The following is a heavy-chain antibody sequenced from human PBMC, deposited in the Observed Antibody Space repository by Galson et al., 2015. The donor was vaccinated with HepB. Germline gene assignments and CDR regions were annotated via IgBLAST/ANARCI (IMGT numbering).Heavy chain of an antibody. D-gene: IGHD3-9*01. CDR1: GGSFSGYY. Sequence: ETLSLTCAVYGGSFSGYYWSWIRQPPGKGLEWIGEINHSGSTNYNPSLKSRVTISVDTSKNQFSLKLSSVTAADTAVYYCARGRYYDILTGYPRGGFDYWGQGTLVTVSS. J-gene: IGHJ4*02. CDR3: ARGRYYDILTGYPRGGFDY. CDR2: INHSGST. V-gene: IGHV4-34*01.